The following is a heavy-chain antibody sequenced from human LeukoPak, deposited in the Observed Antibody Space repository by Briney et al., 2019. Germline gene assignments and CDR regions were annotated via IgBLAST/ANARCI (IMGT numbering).Heavy chain of an antibody. V-gene: IGHV3-48*03. CDR3: ARGRYCSGHNCYFDY. CDR1: EFTFRSYE. Sequence: GGSLRLSCAASEFTFRSYEMNWVRQAPGKGLEWISYISSTGNTIYYVDSVQGRFTISRDNANNSLFLQTNSLRAEDTAVYYCARGRYCSGHNCYFDYWGQGTLVTVSS. CDR2: ISSTGNTI. J-gene: IGHJ4*02. D-gene: IGHD2-15*01.